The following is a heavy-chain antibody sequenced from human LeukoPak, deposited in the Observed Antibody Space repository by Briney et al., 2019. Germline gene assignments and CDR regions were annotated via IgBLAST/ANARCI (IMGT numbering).Heavy chain of an antibody. D-gene: IGHD3-10*01. CDR3: AKGIGSGSPEYYYYMDV. J-gene: IGHJ6*03. CDR1: GFTFSSYG. V-gene: IGHV3-23*01. Sequence: GGSLRLSCAASGFTFSSYGMSWVRQAPGKGLEWVSAISGSGGSTYYADSVKGRFTISRDNSKNTLYLQMNSLRAEDTAVYYCAKGIGSGSPEYYYYMDVWGKGTTVTISS. CDR2: ISGSGGST.